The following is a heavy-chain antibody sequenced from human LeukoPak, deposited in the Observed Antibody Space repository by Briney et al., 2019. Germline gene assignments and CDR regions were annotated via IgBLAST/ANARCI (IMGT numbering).Heavy chain of an antibody. V-gene: IGHV3-23*01. Sequence: GGSLRLSCAASGFTFSSYAMSWVRQAPGKGLEWVSAVSGSGANTYHSDSVRGRFTISRDNSKNTLHLQMNSLRAEDTAVFYCAREPRDCTGGTCHSGGGGYYFEYWGQGILVTVSS. CDR3: AREPRDCTGGTCHSGGGGYYFEY. CDR1: GFTFSSYA. D-gene: IGHD2-8*02. CDR2: VSGSGANT. J-gene: IGHJ4*02.